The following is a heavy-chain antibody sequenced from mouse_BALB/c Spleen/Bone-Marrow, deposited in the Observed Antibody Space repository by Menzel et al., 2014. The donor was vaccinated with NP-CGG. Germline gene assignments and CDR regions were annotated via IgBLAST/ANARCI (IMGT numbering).Heavy chain of an antibody. Sequence: EVKLVESCGGLVQSGGSLKLSCAASGFTFSSYGMSWVRQTPDKRLELVATINSNGGSTYYPDSVKGRFTISRDNAKNTLYLQMSSLKSEDTAMYYCARDSNGYWGQGTPLTVSS. CDR2: INSNGGST. CDR3: ARDSNGY. V-gene: IGHV5-6-3*01. CDR1: GFTFSSYG. J-gene: IGHJ2*01.